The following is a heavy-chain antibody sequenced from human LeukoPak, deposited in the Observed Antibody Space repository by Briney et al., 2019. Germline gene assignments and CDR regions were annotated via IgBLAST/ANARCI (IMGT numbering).Heavy chain of an antibody. CDR1: GFTFSSYS. CDR2: ISSSSSAI. J-gene: IGHJ4*02. CDR3: ARGSGYDYFSDY. Sequence: PGGSLRLSCAASGFTFSSYSMNWVRQAPGKGLECLSYISSSSSAIYYADSVKGRFTISRDNAKNSLYLQVNSLRDEDTAVYYCARGSGYDYFSDYWGPGTLVTVSS. D-gene: IGHD5-12*01. V-gene: IGHV3-48*02.